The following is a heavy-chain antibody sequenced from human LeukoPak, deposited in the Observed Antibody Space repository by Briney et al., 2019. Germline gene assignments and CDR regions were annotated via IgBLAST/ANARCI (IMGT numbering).Heavy chain of an antibody. D-gene: IGHD2-2*02. CDR3: AREIPYYFDY. Sequence: ASVKVSCKASGYTFTGYYMHWVRQAPGQGLEWMGWINPNSGGTNYAQKVQGRVTMTTDTSTNTAYMELRSLRSDDTAVYYCAREIPYYFDYWGQGTLVTVSS. CDR1: GYTFTGYY. J-gene: IGHJ4*02. CDR2: INPNSGGT. V-gene: IGHV1-2*02.